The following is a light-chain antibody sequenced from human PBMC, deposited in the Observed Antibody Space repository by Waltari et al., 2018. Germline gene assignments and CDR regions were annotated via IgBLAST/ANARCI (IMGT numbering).Light chain of an antibody. CDR1: SLRSYY. J-gene: IGLJ2*01. Sequence: SSELTQDPAVSVAMGQTVRITCQGDSLRSYYASWYQQRPGQAPRLVMYDKNNRPSGRPDRFSGSSSHNTASLTITGAQAEDEASYYCHSRDASGVRVSFGGGTKLTVL. CDR3: HSRDASGVRVS. V-gene: IGLV3-19*01. CDR2: DKN.